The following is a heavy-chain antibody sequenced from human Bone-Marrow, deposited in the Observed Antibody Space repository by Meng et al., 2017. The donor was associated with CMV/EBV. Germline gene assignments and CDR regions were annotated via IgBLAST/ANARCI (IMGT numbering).Heavy chain of an antibody. Sequence: GSLRLSCAGSGGSISSSNWWSWVRQPPGKGLEWIGEIYHSGSTNYNPSLKSRVTISVDKSKNQFSLKLSSVTAADTALYYCARAQKSALMTGMGVWGQGTTVTVSS. CDR3: ARAQKSALMTGMGV. D-gene: IGHD3-3*01. CDR2: IYHSGST. V-gene: IGHV4-4*02. CDR1: GGSISSSNW. J-gene: IGHJ6*02.